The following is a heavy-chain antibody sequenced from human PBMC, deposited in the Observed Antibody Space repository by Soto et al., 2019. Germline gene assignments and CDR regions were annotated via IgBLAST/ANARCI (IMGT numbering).Heavy chain of an antibody. CDR3: ARAPILVGETTYENYFDY. D-gene: IGHD2-21*01. Sequence: SVKVSCKASGGTFSSYAISWVRQAPGQGLEWMGGNIPIFGTANYAQKFQGRVTIIADESTGTTCMELTSLRSEDTAVYYCARAPILVGETTYENYFDYWGQGTLVTVSS. J-gene: IGHJ4*02. CDR2: NIPIFGTA. CDR1: GGTFSSYA. V-gene: IGHV1-69*13.